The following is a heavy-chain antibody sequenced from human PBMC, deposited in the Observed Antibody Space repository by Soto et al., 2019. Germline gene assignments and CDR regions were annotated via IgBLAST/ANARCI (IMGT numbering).Heavy chain of an antibody. Sequence: ASVKVSCKASGYTFTSYAMHWVRQAPGQRLEWMGWINAGNGNTKYSQKFQGRVTITRDTSASTAYMELSSLRSEDTAVYYCARGLRYFDWLPADVYYFDYWGQGTLVTVSS. D-gene: IGHD3-9*01. V-gene: IGHV1-3*01. CDR3: ARGLRYFDWLPADVYYFDY. J-gene: IGHJ4*02. CDR1: GYTFTSYA. CDR2: INAGNGNT.